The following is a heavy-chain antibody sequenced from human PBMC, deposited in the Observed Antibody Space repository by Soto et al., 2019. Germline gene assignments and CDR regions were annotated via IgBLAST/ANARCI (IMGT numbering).Heavy chain of an antibody. J-gene: IGHJ4*02. CDR3: ARILSSSWFPFDY. D-gene: IGHD6-13*01. CDR2: IYPGDSDT. V-gene: IGHV5-51*01. CDR1: GYTFTSYW. Sequence: GASVKVSCKASGYTFTSYWIGWVRQMPGKGLERKGIIYPGDSDTRYSPSFQGQVTISADKSISTAYLQWSSLKASDTAMYYCARILSSSWFPFDYWGQGTLVTVSS.